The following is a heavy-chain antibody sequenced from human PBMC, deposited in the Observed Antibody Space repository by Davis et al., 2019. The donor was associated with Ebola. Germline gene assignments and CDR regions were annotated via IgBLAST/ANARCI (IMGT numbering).Heavy chain of an antibody. CDR2: IYYSGTT. V-gene: IGHV4-59*08. Sequence: GSLRLSCAASGFTFSSYWMSWIRQPPGKGLEWIGYIYYSGTTNYNPSLKSRVTISVDTSKNQFFLKLSSVTAADTAMYYCARWAGSSGDLRAFDIWGQGTMVTVSS. CDR3: ARWAGSSGDLRAFDI. J-gene: IGHJ3*02. CDR1: GFTFSSYW. D-gene: IGHD6-19*01.